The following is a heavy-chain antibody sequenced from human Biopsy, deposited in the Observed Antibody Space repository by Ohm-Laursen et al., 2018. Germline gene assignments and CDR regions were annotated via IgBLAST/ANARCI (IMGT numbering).Heavy chain of an antibody. J-gene: IGHJ4*02. Sequence: SLRLSCSAPGFTFSTYWMTWARQAPGKGLEWVANINQDGSEKYYVDSVKGRFTISRDNAKDSLDLQMSSLRVEDTALYYCASAHQYCSATTCNGGSDFWGQGTLVTVSS. CDR3: ASAHQYCSATTCNGGSDF. D-gene: IGHD2-15*01. CDR2: INQDGSEK. CDR1: GFTFSTYW. V-gene: IGHV3-7*01.